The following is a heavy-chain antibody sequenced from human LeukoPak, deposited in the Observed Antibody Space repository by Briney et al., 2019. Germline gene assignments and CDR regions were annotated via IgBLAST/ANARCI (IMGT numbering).Heavy chain of an antibody. CDR2: ISGSGDHT. V-gene: IGHV3-23*01. CDR3: ASLPPDIVVVPAARLDY. J-gene: IGHJ4*02. D-gene: IGHD2-2*01. Sequence: GGSLRLSCATSGFTFSSYAMAWVRQAPGKGLEWVSSISGSGDHTHYADSVKGRSTISRDNSKNRLYLQMDSLRAEDTAVYSCASLPPDIVVVPAARLDYWGQGTLVTVSS. CDR1: GFTFSSYA.